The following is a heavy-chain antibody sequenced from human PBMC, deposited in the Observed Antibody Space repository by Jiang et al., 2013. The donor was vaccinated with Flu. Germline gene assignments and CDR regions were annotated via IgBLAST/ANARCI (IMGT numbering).Heavy chain of an antibody. CDR1: GYSFTSYW. V-gene: IGHV5-51*01. Sequence: KISCKGSGYSFTSYWIGWVRQMPGKGLEWMGIIYPGDSDTRYSPSFQGQVTISVDKSINTAYLQWSSLKASDTAMYYCARHPGSSVAHYDYWGQGTLVTVSS. D-gene: IGHD5-12*01. CDR2: IYPGDSDT. CDR3: ARHPGSSVAHYDY. J-gene: IGHJ4*02.